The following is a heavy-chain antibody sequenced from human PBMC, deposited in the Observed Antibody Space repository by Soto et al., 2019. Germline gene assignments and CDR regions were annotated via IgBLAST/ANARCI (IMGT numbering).Heavy chain of an antibody. J-gene: IGHJ6*02. D-gene: IGHD4-17*01. CDR2: IIPIFGTA. V-gene: IGHV1-69*06. CDR3: ARGPFRNYGAFYYGMDV. CDR1: AGTFSSYA. Sequence: SVKVSCKASAGTFSSYAISWVRQAPGQGLEWMGGIIPIFGTANYTQKFQGRVTITADKSTSTAYMELSSLRAEDTAVYYCARGPFRNYGAFYYGMDVWGQGTTVTVSS.